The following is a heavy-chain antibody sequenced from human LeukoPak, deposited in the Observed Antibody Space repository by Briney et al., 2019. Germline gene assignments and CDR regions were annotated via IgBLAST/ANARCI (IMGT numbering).Heavy chain of an antibody. J-gene: IGHJ3*02. CDR2: INHSGST. CDR1: GGSFSGYY. V-gene: IGHV4-34*01. D-gene: IGHD3-10*01. Sequence: SETLSLTCAVYGGSFSGYYWSWIRQPPGKGLEWIGEINHSGSTNYNPSLKSRVTISVDTSKNQFSLKLSSVTAADTAVYYCARVPITMVRGVIRGDAFDIWGQGTMVTVSS. CDR3: ARVPITMVRGVIRGDAFDI.